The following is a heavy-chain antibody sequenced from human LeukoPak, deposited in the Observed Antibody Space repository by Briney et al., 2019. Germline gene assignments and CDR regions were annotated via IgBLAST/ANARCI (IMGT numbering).Heavy chain of an antibody. CDR3: ARESPGSSGWYREVMFDY. D-gene: IGHD6-19*01. CDR2: ISAYNGNT. V-gene: IGHV1-18*01. Sequence: ASVKVSCKASGYTFTSYGISWVRQAPGQGLEWMGWISAYNGNTNYAQKLQGRVTMTTDTSTSTAYMELRSLRSDDTAVYYCARESPGSSGWYREVMFDYWGQGTLVTVSS. J-gene: IGHJ4*02. CDR1: GYTFTSYG.